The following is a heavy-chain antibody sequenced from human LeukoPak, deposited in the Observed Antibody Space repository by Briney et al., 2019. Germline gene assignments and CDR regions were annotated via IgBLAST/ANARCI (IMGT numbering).Heavy chain of an antibody. V-gene: IGHV1-2*02. D-gene: IGHD2-2*01. J-gene: IGHJ4*02. CDR2: INPNSGGT. CDR3: ARTWDCSSTSCYLPALGNFDY. Sequence: ASVKVSCKASGYTFTGYYMHWVRQAPGQGLEWMGWINPNSGGTNYAQKFQGRVTMTRDTSISTAYMELSRLRSDDTAVYYCARTWDCSSTSCYLPALGNFDYWGQGTLVTVSS. CDR1: GYTFTGYY.